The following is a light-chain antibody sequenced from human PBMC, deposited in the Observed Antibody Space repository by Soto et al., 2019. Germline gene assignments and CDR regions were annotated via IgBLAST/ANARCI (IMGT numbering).Light chain of an antibody. CDR3: HHYGSPGT. CDR1: QSVSSSY. Sequence: EIVLTQSPGTLSLSPGERATLSCRASQSVSSSYLAWYQQKPGQAPRLLIYGASSRATGIPDRFSGSGSGTDFTLTISRLEPEDFAMYYCHHYGSPGTFGPGTKVDIK. J-gene: IGKJ3*01. CDR2: GAS. V-gene: IGKV3-20*01.